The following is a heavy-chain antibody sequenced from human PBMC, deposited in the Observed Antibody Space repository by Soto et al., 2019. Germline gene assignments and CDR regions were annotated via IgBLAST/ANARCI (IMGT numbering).Heavy chain of an antibody. CDR3: ARQSYGDYYYYYGMDV. CDR2: IYYSGST. D-gene: IGHD4-17*01. V-gene: IGHV4-39*01. J-gene: IGHJ6*02. Sequence: QLQLQESGPGLVKPSETLSLTCTVSGGSISSSSYYWGWIRQPPGKGLEWIGSIYYSGSTYYNPSLKSRVTIPVDTSKNQFSLKLSSVTAADTDVYYCARQSYGDYYYYYGMDVWGQGTTVTVSS. CDR1: GGSISSSSYY.